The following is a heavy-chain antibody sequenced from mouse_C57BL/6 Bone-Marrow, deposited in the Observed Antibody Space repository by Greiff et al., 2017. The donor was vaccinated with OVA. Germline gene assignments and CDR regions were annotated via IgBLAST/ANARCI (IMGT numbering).Heavy chain of an antibody. Sequence: VKLMESGAELVRPGTSVKVSCKASGYAFTDYLIEWVKQRPGQGLEWIGVINPGSGGTNYNEKFKGKATLTADKSSSTAYMQLSSLTSEDSAVYFCARGEGLRRSAWFAYWGQGTLVTVSA. D-gene: IGHD2-4*01. CDR1: GYAFTDYL. J-gene: IGHJ3*01. CDR3: ARGEGLRRSAWFAY. V-gene: IGHV1-54*01. CDR2: INPGSGGT.